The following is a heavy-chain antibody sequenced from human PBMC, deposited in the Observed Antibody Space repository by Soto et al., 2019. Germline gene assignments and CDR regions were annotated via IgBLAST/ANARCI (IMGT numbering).Heavy chain of an antibody. J-gene: IGHJ5*02. Sequence: TSETLSLTCTVSGGSVSSGSYYWSWIRQPPGKGLEWIGYIYYSGSTNYNPSLKSRVTISVDTSKNQFSLKLRSDDTAVYYCARGGEYSGSQSGFDPWGQGTLVTVSS. CDR1: GGSVSSGSYY. CDR2: IYYSGST. CDR3: ARGGEYSGSQSGFDP. D-gene: IGHD1-26*01. V-gene: IGHV4-61*01.